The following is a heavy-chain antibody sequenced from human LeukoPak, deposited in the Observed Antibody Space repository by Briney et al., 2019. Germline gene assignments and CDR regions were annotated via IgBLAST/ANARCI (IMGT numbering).Heavy chain of an antibody. Sequence: SETLSLTCTVSGGSISSGDYYWSWIRQPPGKGLEWIGKIHDSGITNYNPSLKSRVTFSVDTSKKQFSLNLNSVTAADTAVYYCARGGYMSNRFEHWGQGTPVTVSS. D-gene: IGHD5-12*01. J-gene: IGHJ5*02. V-gene: IGHV4-61*08. CDR3: ARGGYMSNRFEH. CDR2: IHDSGIT. CDR1: GGSISSGDYY.